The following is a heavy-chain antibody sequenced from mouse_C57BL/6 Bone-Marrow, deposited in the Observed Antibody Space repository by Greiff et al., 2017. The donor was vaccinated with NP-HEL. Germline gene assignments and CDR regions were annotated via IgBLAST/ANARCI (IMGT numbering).Heavy chain of an antibody. Sequence: QVQLQQPGAELVKPGASVKLSCKASGYTFTSYWMHWVKQRPGQGLEWIGMIHPNSGSTNYNEKFKSKATLTVDKSSSTAYMQLSSLTSEDSAVYYCAPRNYYGSSSGYFDYWGQGTTLTVSS. V-gene: IGHV1-64*01. D-gene: IGHD1-1*01. CDR3: APRNYYGSSSGYFDY. CDR2: IHPNSGST. J-gene: IGHJ2*01. CDR1: GYTFTSYW.